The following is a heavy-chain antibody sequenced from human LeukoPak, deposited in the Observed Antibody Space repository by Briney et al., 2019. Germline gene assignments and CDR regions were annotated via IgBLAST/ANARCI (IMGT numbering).Heavy chain of an antibody. CDR1: GGSISSSSYY. D-gene: IGHD3-10*01. CDR3: ASQGGSGSYGKIDY. J-gene: IGHJ4*02. V-gene: IGHV4-39*01. CDR2: IYYSGST. Sequence: PSETLSLTCTVSGGSISSSSYYWGWIRQPPGKGLEWIGSIYYSGSTYYNPSLKSRVTISVDTSKNQFSLKLSSVTAADTAVYYCASQGGSGSYGKIDYWGQGTLVTVSS.